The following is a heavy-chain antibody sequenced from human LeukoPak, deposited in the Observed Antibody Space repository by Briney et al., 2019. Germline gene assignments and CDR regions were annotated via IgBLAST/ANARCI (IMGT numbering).Heavy chain of an antibody. J-gene: IGHJ4*02. CDR1: GYSFTSYW. D-gene: IGHD5-24*01. Sequence: GESLKISCKGSGYSFTSYWIGWVRQMPGKGLEWMGIIYPGDSDTRYSPSFQGRVTISADKSISTAYLQWSSLKASDTAMYYCARQDAEMATIRYFDYWGQGTLVTVSS. V-gene: IGHV5-51*01. CDR3: ARQDAEMATIRYFDY. CDR2: IYPGDSDT.